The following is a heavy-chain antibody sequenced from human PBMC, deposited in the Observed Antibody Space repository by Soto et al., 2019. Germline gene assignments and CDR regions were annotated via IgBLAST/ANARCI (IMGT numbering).Heavy chain of an antibody. Sequence: GGSLRLSCAASGFTFSNYWMHWVRQIAGKGLMWVARINTDASSIAYADSVTGRFTIFRDNAKNTLYLQIDGLRADDTGVYYCGRAFAGYGSVDYWGQGTLVTVSS. V-gene: IGHV3-74*01. CDR1: GFTFSNYW. CDR3: GRAFAGYGSVDY. CDR2: INTDASSI. D-gene: IGHD5-12*01. J-gene: IGHJ4*02.